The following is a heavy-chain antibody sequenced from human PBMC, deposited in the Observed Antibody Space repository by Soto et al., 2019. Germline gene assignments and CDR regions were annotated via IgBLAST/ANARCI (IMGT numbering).Heavy chain of an antibody. J-gene: IGHJ3*02. CDR2: IYYSGST. D-gene: IGHD5-18*01. CDR3: ARDSTASDAFDI. V-gene: IGHV4-61*01. CDR1: GGSVSSGSYY. Sequence: SETLSLTCPVSGGSVSSGSYYWSWIRQPPGKGLEWIGYIYYSGSTNYNPSLKSRVTISVDTSKNQFSLKLSSVTAADTAVYYCARDSTASDAFDIWGQGTMVT.